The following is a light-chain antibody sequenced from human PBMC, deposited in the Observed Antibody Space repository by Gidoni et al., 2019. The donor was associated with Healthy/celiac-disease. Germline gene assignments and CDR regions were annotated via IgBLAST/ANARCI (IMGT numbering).Light chain of an antibody. Sequence: QSALTQSASVSASPRPPLTISCTGTSSDVGSNNLVSWYQQPPGKAPKLMIYEVSKRPPGVYSRFSGSKASKTASLTIARPQAEDEADYYCCSYASSSTFWVFGGGTKLTVL. CDR3: CSYASSSTFWV. J-gene: IGLJ3*02. CDR2: EVS. CDR1: SSDVGSNNL. V-gene: IGLV2-23*02.